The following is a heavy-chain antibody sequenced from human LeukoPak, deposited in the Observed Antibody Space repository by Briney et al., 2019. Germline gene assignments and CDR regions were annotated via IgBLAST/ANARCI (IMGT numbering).Heavy chain of an antibody. Sequence: SEPLSLTCTVSGGSISSYYWIWIRQPPGKGLEGIGYNYYCWGTNYNPSLKRRVTLSLDTTKNQFSLKLSYVTAADTAVYYCARDLGDSGVRLDYWGQGTLVTVSS. J-gene: IGHJ4*02. CDR1: GGSISSYY. D-gene: IGHD5-12*01. CDR2: NYYCWGT. V-gene: IGHV4-59*01. CDR3: ARDLGDSGVRLDY.